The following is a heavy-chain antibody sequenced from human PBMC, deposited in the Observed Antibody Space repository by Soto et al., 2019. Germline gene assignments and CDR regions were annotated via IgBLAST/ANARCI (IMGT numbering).Heavy chain of an antibody. CDR2: IRSKAYGGTT. Sequence: GSLRLSCTASGFAFFDYAMILVRHSAFKGLEWVVFIRSKAYGGTTEYAASVKGRFTISRDDSKSIAYLQMNSLKTEDTAVYYCTRAYYYDSSGYYYAYFDYWGQGTLVTVSS. CDR3: TRAYYYDSSGYYYAYFDY. J-gene: IGHJ4*02. D-gene: IGHD3-22*01. CDR1: GFAFFDYA. V-gene: IGHV3-49*04.